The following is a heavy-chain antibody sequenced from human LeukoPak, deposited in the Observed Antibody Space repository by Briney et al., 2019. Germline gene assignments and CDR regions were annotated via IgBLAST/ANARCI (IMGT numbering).Heavy chain of an antibody. CDR2: TVGGGDGT. CDR3: ARDRRYYYDSSGYQD. D-gene: IGHD3-22*01. Sequence: GGSLRLSCAASGFTFSSTSMSWVRQAPGKGLEWVAVTVGGGDGTYYADSVKGRFTISRDNSNNTLYLQMNSLRAEDTAVHYCARDRRYYYDSSGYQDWGQGTLVTVSS. CDR1: GFTFSSTS. V-gene: IGHV3-23*01. J-gene: IGHJ4*02.